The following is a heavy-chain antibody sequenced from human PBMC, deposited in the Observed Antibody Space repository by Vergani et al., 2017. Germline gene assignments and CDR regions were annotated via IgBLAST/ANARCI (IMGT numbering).Heavy chain of an antibody. CDR2: IITIFGTT. CDR1: GGPFKNSD. V-gene: IGHV1-69*13. J-gene: IGHJ2*01. CDR3: ARDYPGEGGDCSAGWYYDL. Sequence: QVQLVQSGAEVKKPGSSVKVSCKASGGPFKNSDFSWVRQVPGQGLERTGRIITIFGTTDYALKLQGRITIIAEEFTKTVDMQLTNLKSEDAAVYYCARDYPGEGGDCSAGWYYDLWGRGTLVTVSS. D-gene: IGHD2-21*02.